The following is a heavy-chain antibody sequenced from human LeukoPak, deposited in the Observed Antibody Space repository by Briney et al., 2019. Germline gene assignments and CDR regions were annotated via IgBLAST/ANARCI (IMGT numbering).Heavy chain of an antibody. V-gene: IGHV5-51*01. CDR2: IYPGDSGT. Sequence: GEPLKISCKASGYSFTSYWIGWVRHMPGKGLEWMGFIYPGDSGTRYSPSFPGRVTISVDRSINTAYLQWSSLKASDTATYYCARHYLSRDGHKWDDYFYMDVWGKGTTVTVSS. D-gene: IGHD5-24*01. CDR1: GYSFTSYW. J-gene: IGHJ6*03. CDR3: ARHYLSRDGHKWDDYFYMDV.